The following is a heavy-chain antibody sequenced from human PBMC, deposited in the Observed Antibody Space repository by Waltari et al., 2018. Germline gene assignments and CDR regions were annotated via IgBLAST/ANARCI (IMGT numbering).Heavy chain of an antibody. Sequence: GWIPQPPGEVLEWRGTMSYSGATYSSPSLRSRVTISRDTSKNQLSLKLGSVTAADTAVYYCATYIGASVGTAAFDVWGQGTMVTVSS. CDR2: MSYSGAT. J-gene: IGHJ3*01. CDR3: ATYIGASVGTAAFDV. D-gene: IGHD5-12*01. V-gene: IGHV4-39*01.